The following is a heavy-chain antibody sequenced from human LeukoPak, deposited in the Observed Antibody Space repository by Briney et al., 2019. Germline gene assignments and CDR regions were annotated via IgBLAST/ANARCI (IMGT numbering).Heavy chain of an antibody. V-gene: IGHV3-23*01. CDR3: VKQGESYGDSVVDY. CDR2: ISGSGGST. J-gene: IGHJ4*02. D-gene: IGHD4-17*01. CDR1: GFIFSSYA. Sequence: PGGSLRLSCAASGFIFSSYAMSWVRQAPGKGLEWVSAISGSGGSTYYADSVKGRFTISRDNSKNTLYLQMNSLRAEDTAVYYCVKQGESYGDSVVDYWGQGTLVTVSS.